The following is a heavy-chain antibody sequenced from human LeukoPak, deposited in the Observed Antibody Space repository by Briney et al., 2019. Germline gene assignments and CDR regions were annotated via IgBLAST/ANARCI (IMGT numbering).Heavy chain of an antibody. J-gene: IGHJ3*02. CDR3: AREISTSSSWYGDDAFDI. D-gene: IGHD6-13*01. CDR1: GFNFSSYA. Sequence: GGSLRLSCTASGFNFSSYAIHWVRQAPGKGLEWVTLISYEGSSKYYADSVRGRFIISRDNSKNTLFLQMNSLRTEDTAVYYCAREISTSSSWYGDDAFDIWGQGTMVTVSS. CDR2: ISYEGSSK. V-gene: IGHV3-30-3*01.